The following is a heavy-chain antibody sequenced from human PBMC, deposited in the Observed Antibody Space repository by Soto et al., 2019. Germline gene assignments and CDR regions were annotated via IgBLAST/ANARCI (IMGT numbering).Heavy chain of an antibody. CDR1: GFTFSSYA. CDR2: ISYDGSNK. D-gene: IGHD3-22*01. J-gene: IGHJ2*01. V-gene: IGHV3-30-3*01. Sequence: QVQLVESGGGVVQPGRSLRLSCAASGFTFSSYAMHWVRQAPGKGLEWVAVISYDGSNKYYADSVKGRFTISRDNSKKXLXXQMNSMRAEDTAVYYCARGDRITMIVVVITSSFDLWGRGTLVTVSS. CDR3: ARGDRITMIVVVITSSFDL.